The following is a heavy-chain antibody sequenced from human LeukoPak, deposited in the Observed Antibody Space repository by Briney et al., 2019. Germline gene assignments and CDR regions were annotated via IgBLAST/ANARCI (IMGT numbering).Heavy chain of an antibody. CDR2: IYSGGST. J-gene: IGHJ4*02. CDR1: GFTVSSNY. CDR3: AKDRAPHSSSWYYFDY. V-gene: IGHV3-53*01. Sequence: GGSLRLSCAASGFTVSSNYMSWVRQAPGKGLEWVSVIYSGGSTYYADSVKGRFTISRDSSKNTLYLQMNSLRAEDTAVYYCAKDRAPHSSSWYYFDYWGQGTLVTVSS. D-gene: IGHD6-13*01.